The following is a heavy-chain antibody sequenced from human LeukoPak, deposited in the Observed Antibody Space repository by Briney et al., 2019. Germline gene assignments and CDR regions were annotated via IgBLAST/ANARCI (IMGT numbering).Heavy chain of an antibody. D-gene: IGHD5-24*01. Sequence: SQTFSLTCAISGDSVSSKSAAWNWIRQSPSRGLEWLGRTYYRSKWYNDYAVSVKSRITINPDTSKNQFSLQLNSVTPEDTAVYYCTRGAPVGSSREFDYWGQGTLVTVSS. CDR2: TYYRSKWYN. J-gene: IGHJ4*02. V-gene: IGHV6-1*01. CDR1: GDSVSSKSAA. CDR3: TRGAPVGSSREFDY.